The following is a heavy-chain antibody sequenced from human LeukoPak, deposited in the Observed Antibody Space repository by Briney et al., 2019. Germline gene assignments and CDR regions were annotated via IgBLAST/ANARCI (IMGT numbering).Heavy chain of an antibody. V-gene: IGHV4-4*07. CDR3: AGGTYSGYDS. J-gene: IGHJ5*02. D-gene: IGHD5-12*01. CDR1: GGSISDYY. Sequence: SETLSLTCTVSGGSISDYYWSWIRQPAGKGLEWIGRIYTSGSTNYNPSLKSRVTMSVDTSKNQFSLQLSSVTPEDTAVYYCAGGTYSGYDSWGQGTLVTVSS. CDR2: IYTSGST.